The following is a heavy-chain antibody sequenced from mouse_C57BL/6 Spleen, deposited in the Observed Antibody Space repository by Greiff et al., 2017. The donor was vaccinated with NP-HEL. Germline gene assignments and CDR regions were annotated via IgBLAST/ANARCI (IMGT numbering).Heavy chain of an antibody. J-gene: IGHJ4*01. CDR1: GFNIKDDY. D-gene: IGHD3-2*02. Sequence: VQLQQSGAELVRPGASVKLSCTASGFNIKDDYMHWVKQRPEQGLEWIGWIDPENGDTEYASKFQGKATITADTSSNTAYLQLSSLTSEDTAVYYCTTSSSGFYYAMDYWGQGTSVTVSS. CDR2: IDPENGDT. V-gene: IGHV14-4*01. CDR3: TTSSSGFYYAMDY.